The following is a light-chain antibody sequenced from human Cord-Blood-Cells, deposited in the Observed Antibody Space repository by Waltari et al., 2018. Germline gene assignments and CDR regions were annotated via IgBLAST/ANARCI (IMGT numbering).Light chain of an antibody. Sequence: DIQLTHSPSSLSASVGGRVTIPCRASQGISNYLDWYQQKPGKVPQLLIYAASTLPSGVPYRFSGSGSGTDFTLNISSLEAEDVATYYCKKDNRAPPTFGRGTKVEIK. CDR3: KKDNRAPPT. CDR2: AAS. J-gene: IGKJ4*01. CDR1: QGISNY. V-gene: IGKV1-27*01.